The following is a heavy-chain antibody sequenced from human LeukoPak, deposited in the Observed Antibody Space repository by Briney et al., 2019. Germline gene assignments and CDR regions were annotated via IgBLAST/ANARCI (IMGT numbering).Heavy chain of an antibody. V-gene: IGHV3-53*01. CDR1: GLTVSSNY. Sequence: GGSLRLSCAASGLTVSSNYMSWVRQAPGKGLEWVSLIYSGGSTYYAESVKGRFTVSRDNTKSSLYLQMNSLRAEDTAVYYCAREEGAHCGGHCPPGWFGPWGQGTLVTVSS. CDR3: AREEGAHCGGHCPPGWFGP. CDR2: IYSGGST. J-gene: IGHJ5*02. D-gene: IGHD2-21*02.